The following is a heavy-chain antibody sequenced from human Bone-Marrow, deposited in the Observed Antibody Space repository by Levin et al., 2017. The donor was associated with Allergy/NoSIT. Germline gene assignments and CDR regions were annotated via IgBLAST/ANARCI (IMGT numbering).Heavy chain of an antibody. CDR1: GYNVNELS. V-gene: IGHV1-24*01. Sequence: GESLKISCQVSGYNVNELSMHWVRQAPGKGLEWMGGLDPGEGETDYAQKFLGRVTMTEDTSVDIAYLELSSLRSDDTAVYYCATDSGSGGYGGLDVWGQGTMVTVSS. CDR3: ATDSGSGGYGGLDV. CDR2: LDPGEGET. D-gene: IGHD1-26*01. J-gene: IGHJ3*01.